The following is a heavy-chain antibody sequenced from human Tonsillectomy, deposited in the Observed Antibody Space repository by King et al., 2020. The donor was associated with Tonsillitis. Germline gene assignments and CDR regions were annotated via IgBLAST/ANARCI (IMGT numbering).Heavy chain of an antibody. CDR3: ARSRDGYNLMDY. D-gene: IGHD5-24*01. Sequence: VQLVESGGALVQPGGSLRLSCEASGFTFSSYVMHWVRQPPGTGLECVSCISGDGASTYYANSVKDRFTVSRDDSKNTLYLQVGSLRAEDMAVYYCARSRDGYNLMDYWGQGTLVTVAS. J-gene: IGHJ4*02. V-gene: IGHV3-64*01. CDR1: GFTFSSYV. CDR2: ISGDGAST.